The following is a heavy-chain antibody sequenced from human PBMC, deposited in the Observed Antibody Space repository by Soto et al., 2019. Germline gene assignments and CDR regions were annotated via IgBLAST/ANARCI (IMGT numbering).Heavy chain of an antibody. J-gene: IGHJ4*02. CDR2: IYHSGST. Sequence: QVQLQESGPGLVKPSVTLSLTCAVSGGSISSSNWWCWVRQPPGKGLEWIGEIYHSGSTNYNPSLKSRVTISVDKSKNQFSLKLSSVTAADTAVYYCARGHLYYYDSSGCYFDYWGQGTLLTVFS. CDR3: ARGHLYYYDSSGCYFDY. V-gene: IGHV4-4*02. D-gene: IGHD3-22*01. CDR1: GGSISSSNW.